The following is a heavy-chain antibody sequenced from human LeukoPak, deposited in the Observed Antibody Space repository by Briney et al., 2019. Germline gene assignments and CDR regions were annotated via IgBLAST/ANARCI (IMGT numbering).Heavy chain of an antibody. D-gene: IGHD5-12*01. CDR2: INPSGGST. CDR3: ARDTRGYSGYGDAFDI. Sequence: ASVKVSCKASGYTFTSYYMHWVRQAPGQGLEWMGIINPSGGSTSYAQKFQGRVTMTRDTSTSTVYMELSSLRSEDTAVYCCARDTRGYSGYGDAFDIWGQGTMVTVSS. V-gene: IGHV1-46*01. J-gene: IGHJ3*02. CDR1: GYTFTSYY.